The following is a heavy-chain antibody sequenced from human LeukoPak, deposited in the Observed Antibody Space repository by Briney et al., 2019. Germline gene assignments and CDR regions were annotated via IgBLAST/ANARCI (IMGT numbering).Heavy chain of an antibody. V-gene: IGHV4-59*01. CDR3: ARGVGGYYDSSGHYYYYYMDV. Sequence: SETLSLTCTVSGGSISSYYWSWIRQLPGKGLEWIGYIYYSGSTNYNPSLKSRVTISVDTSKNQFSLKLSSVTAADTAVYYCARGVGGYYDSSGHYYYYYMDVWGKGTTVTISS. CDR2: IYYSGST. J-gene: IGHJ6*03. D-gene: IGHD3-22*01. CDR1: GGSISSYY.